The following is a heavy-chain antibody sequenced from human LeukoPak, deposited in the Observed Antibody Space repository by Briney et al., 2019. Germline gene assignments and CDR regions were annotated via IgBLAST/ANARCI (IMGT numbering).Heavy chain of an antibody. D-gene: IGHD2-2*01. CDR3: AKDIVVVPAAMAFPLRFDY. CDR1: GFTFSHYA. Sequence: GGSLSLSCAASGFTFSHYAMSWVRQAPGKGLEWVSAISGSGGSTYYADSVKGRFTISRDNSKNTLYLQMNSLRAEDTAVYYCAKDIVVVPAAMAFPLRFDYWGQGTLVTVSS. CDR2: ISGSGGST. V-gene: IGHV3-23*01. J-gene: IGHJ4*02.